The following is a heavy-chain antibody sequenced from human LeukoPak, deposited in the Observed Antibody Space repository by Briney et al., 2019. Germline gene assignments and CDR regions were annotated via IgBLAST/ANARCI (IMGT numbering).Heavy chain of an antibody. D-gene: IGHD6-19*01. J-gene: IGHJ5*02. V-gene: IGHV4-59*12. Sequence: SETLSLTCTVSGGSISSYYWSWIRQPPGKGLEWIGFIYYSGSTDYNPSLKSRVTISVDTSKNQFSLKLSSVTAADTAVYYCARQYSSGWYLGWFDPWGQGTLVTVSS. CDR2: IYYSGST. CDR3: ARQYSSGWYLGWFDP. CDR1: GGSISSYY.